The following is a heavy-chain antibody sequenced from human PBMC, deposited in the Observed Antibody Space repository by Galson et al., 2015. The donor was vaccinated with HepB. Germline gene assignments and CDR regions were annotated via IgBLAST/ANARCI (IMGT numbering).Heavy chain of an antibody. J-gene: IGHJ6*03. CDR1: GYTFTSYG. Sequence: SVKVSCKASGYTFTSYGISWVRQAPGQGLEWMGWISAYNGNTNYAQKLQGRVTMTTDTSTSTAYMELRSLRSDDTAVYYCARDPTKGYCSSTGCSKHYYYYMDVWGKGTTVTVSS. CDR3: ARDPTKGYCSSTGCSKHYYYYMDV. CDR2: ISAYNGNT. D-gene: IGHD2-2*01. V-gene: IGHV1-18*01.